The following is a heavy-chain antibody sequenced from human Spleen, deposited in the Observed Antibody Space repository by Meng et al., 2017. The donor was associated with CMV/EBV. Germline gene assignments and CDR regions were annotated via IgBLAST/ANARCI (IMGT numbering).Heavy chain of an antibody. CDR3: AKDGYCSSTSCQPVLDY. D-gene: IGHD2-2*03. V-gene: IGHV3-30*02. CDR2: IRYDGSNK. Sequence: GGSLRLSCAASGFTFSSYGMHWVRQAPGKGLEWVAFIRYDGSNKYYADSVKGRFTISRDNSKNTLYLQMNSLRAEDTAVYYCAKDGYCSSTSCQPVLDYWGQGTLVTVS. CDR1: GFTFSSYG. J-gene: IGHJ4*02.